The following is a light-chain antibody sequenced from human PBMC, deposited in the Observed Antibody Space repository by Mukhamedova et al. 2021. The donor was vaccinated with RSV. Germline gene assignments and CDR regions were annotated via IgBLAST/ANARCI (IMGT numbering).Light chain of an antibody. V-gene: IGKV1-33*01. J-gene: IGKJ4*01. CDR3: QQVAIRPRT. Sequence: NLEKGVPSRFSGGRSGTDFTLTISSLQPEDVATFYCQQVAIRPRTFGGGTQVEIK.